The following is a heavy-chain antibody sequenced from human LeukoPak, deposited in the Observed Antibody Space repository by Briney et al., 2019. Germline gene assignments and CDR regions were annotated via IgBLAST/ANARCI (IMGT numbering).Heavy chain of an antibody. J-gene: IGHJ4*02. D-gene: IGHD2-2*01. CDR3: ARSRIVVVPAALRC. Sequence: ASVKVSCKASGYTFTGYYMHWVRQAPGQGLEWMGWINPNSGGTNYAQKFQGRVTMTRDTSISTAYMELSRLRSDDTAVYYCARSRIVVVPAALRCWGQGTLVTVSS. CDR1: GYTFTGYY. CDR2: INPNSGGT. V-gene: IGHV1-2*02.